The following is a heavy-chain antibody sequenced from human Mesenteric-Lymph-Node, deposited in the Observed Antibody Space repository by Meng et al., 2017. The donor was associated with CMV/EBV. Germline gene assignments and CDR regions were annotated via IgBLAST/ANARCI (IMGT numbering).Heavy chain of an antibody. CDR3: ASADFWSGYWPWGYYYGMDV. V-gene: IGHV1-8*03. CDR2: MNPNSGNT. J-gene: IGHJ6*02. Sequence: ASVKVSCKASGYTFTSYDINWVRQATGQGLEWMGWMNPNSGNTGYAQKFQGRVTITRNTSISTAYMELSSLRSEDTAVYYCASADFWSGYWPWGYYYGMDVWGQGTTVTVSS. D-gene: IGHD3-3*01. CDR1: GYTFTSYD.